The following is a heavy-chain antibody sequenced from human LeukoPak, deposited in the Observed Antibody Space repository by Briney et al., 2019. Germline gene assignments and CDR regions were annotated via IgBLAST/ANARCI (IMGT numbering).Heavy chain of an antibody. Sequence: ASVPGSCQASGYSFHDKYLHWVRQAPGQGLEWMGSINPNSGGTNYAQKFQGRVTMTRDTSISTAYMELSRLRSDDTAVYYCARSSGSYYWGFDYWGQGTLVTVSS. J-gene: IGHJ4*02. CDR2: INPNSGGT. D-gene: IGHD1-26*01. V-gene: IGHV1-2*02. CDR3: ARSSGSYYWGFDY. CDR1: GYSFHDKY.